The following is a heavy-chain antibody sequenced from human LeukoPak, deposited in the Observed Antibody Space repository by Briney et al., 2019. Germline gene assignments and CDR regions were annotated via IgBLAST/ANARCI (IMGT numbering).Heavy chain of an antibody. CDR2: IKSKTDGGTT. CDR3: TTDPYDILTGYGLQAFDI. V-gene: IGHV3-15*01. D-gene: IGHD3-9*01. Sequence: GGSLRLSCAASGFTFSNAWMSWVRQAPGKGLEWVGRIKSKTDGGTTDYAAPVKGRFTISRDDSKNTLYLQMNSLKTEDTAVYYCTTDPYDILTGYGLQAFDIWGQGTMVTVSS. J-gene: IGHJ3*02. CDR1: GFTFSNAW.